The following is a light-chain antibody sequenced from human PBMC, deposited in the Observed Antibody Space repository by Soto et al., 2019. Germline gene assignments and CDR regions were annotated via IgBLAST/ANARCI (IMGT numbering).Light chain of an antibody. CDR1: QSVNSN. Sequence: EIVLTQSPSTLSVSAGDGATISCRASQSVNSNLAWYQQKPGKTPSLLIYGASIRHTGIPARFSGSGSGTDFTLTIISLQSEDCAEYYCQQYNDWPFTFGGGTKVDVK. V-gene: IGKV3D-15*01. J-gene: IGKJ4*01. CDR3: QQYNDWPFT. CDR2: GAS.